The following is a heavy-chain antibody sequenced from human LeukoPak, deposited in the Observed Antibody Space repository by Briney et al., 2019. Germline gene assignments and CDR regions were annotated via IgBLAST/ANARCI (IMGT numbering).Heavy chain of an antibody. CDR2: IYPKTGAT. V-gene: IGHV1-2*02. CDR3: ARDGAAAMVDFDF. D-gene: IGHD5-18*01. CDR1: GYTFTDYY. J-gene: IGHJ4*02. Sequence: ASVRVSCKASGYTFTDYYMYWLRQAPGQGLECVGWIYPKTGATNSAQKFLDRVTMTRDTTTSTAYMELSRLTSDDSAVYYCARDGAAAMVDFDFWGQGTLVTVSS.